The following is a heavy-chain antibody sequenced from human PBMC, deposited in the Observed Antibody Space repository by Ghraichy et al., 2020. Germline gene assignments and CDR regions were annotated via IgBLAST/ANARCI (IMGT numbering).Heavy chain of an antibody. D-gene: IGHD2-2*01. V-gene: IGHV1-2*02. CDR2: INPDSGGT. Sequence: VKVSCKASGYTFTDYYMHWVRQAPGQGLEWMGWINPDSGGTKYAQKFQGRVTMTRDTSISTAYMELSRLTSDDTAVFYCAKDLGCSSTSCYGAPDYWGQGTLVTVSS. CDR1: GYTFTDYY. J-gene: IGHJ4*02. CDR3: AKDLGCSSTSCYGAPDY.